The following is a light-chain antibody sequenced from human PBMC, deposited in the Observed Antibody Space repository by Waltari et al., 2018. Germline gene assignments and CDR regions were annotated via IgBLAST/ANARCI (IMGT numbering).Light chain of an antibody. V-gene: IGKV3D-15*01. CDR2: DAS. CDR3: QQYNNWPVLT. CDR1: QSVSSN. J-gene: IGKJ1*01. Sequence: EIVLTQSLATLSVSPGERVTRSCRARQSVSSNLAWYQQKPAQSPRLLIYDASARATGIPARFRGSGSGTEFTLTISSLQSEDFAVYYCQQYNNWPVLTFGQGTTVELK.